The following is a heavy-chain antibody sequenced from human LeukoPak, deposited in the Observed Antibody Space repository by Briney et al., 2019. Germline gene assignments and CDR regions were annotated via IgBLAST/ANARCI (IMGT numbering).Heavy chain of an antibody. V-gene: IGHV3-7*01. J-gene: IGHJ4*02. D-gene: IGHD1-26*01. Sequence: PGGSLRLSCAASGFTFSSYWMSWVRQAPGKGLEWVANIKQDGSEKYYVDSAKGRFTISRDNAKNSLYLQMNSLRAEDTAVYYCASPHSGSYPYYFDYWGQGTLVTVSS. CDR3: ASPHSGSYPYYFDY. CDR2: IKQDGSEK. CDR1: GFTFSSYW.